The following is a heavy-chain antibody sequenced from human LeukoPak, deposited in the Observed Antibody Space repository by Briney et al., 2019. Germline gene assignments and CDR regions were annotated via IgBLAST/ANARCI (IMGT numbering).Heavy chain of an antibody. CDR2: VYYSGST. Sequence: SETLSLTCSVSGDSISTYYWSWIRQPPGKGLEWIGYVYYSGSTNYNPSLRGRVTISVDTSKNQFSLKLTSVTAADTAVYYCARSPTYFYDDSGYPRGFEYWGQGIMVTVSS. CDR3: ARSPTYFYDDSGYPRGFEY. D-gene: IGHD3-22*01. J-gene: IGHJ4*02. CDR1: GDSISTYY. V-gene: IGHV4-59*08.